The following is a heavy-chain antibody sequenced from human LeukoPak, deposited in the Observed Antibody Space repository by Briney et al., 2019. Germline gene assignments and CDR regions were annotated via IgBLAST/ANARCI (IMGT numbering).Heavy chain of an antibody. D-gene: IGHD5-24*01. V-gene: IGHV4-34*01. J-gene: IGHJ6*03. Sequence: SETLSLTCAVYGGSFSGYYWSWIRQPPGKGLEWIGEINHSGSTNYNPSLKSRVTMSVDTSKNQFSLKLSSVTAADTAVYYCARGRRSLYYYYYMDVWGKGTTVTVSS. CDR3: ARGRRSLYYYYYMDV. CDR1: GGSFSGYY. CDR2: INHSGST.